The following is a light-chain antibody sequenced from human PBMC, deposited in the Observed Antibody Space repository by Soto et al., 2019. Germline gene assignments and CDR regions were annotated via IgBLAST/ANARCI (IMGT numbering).Light chain of an antibody. CDR1: QTISSW. CDR3: QQYNNWPPWT. J-gene: IGKJ1*01. V-gene: IGKV1-5*03. Sequence: DIQITQSPSTLSGSVGDRVTITCQASQTISSWLAWYQQKPGKAPKLLIYKASTLKSGVPSRFSGSGSGTEFTLTISGLQSDDFAVYFCQQYNNWPPWTFGHGTKVDIK. CDR2: KAS.